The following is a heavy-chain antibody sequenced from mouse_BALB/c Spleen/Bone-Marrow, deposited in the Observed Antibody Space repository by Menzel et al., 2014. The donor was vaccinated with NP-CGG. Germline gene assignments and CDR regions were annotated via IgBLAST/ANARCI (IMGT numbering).Heavy chain of an antibody. CDR1: GYTFXSYW. D-gene: IGHD2-14*01. CDR2: ILPGSGTT. J-gene: IGHJ4*01. Sequence: QVQLQQSGAELMKPGASVKISCKATGYTFXSYWIEWVKQRPGHGLEWIGEILPGSGTTNYNENFKGKATFTADTSSNTAYMQLSSLTSEDSAVYYCARDYRYDGAMDYWGQGTSVTASS. V-gene: IGHV1-9*01. CDR3: ARDYRYDGAMDY.